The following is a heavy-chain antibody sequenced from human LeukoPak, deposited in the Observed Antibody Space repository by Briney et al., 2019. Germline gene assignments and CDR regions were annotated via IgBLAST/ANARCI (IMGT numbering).Heavy chain of an antibody. Sequence: SVKVSCKASGGTFSSYAISWVRQAPGQGLEWMGGIIPIFGTANYAQKFQGRVTITADESTSTAYMEPSSLRSEDTAVYYCARIFPYCGGDCYPTFDYWGQGTLVTVSS. CDR2: IIPIFGTA. CDR3: ARIFPYCGGDCYPTFDY. J-gene: IGHJ4*02. D-gene: IGHD2-21*02. CDR1: GGTFSSYA. V-gene: IGHV1-69*13.